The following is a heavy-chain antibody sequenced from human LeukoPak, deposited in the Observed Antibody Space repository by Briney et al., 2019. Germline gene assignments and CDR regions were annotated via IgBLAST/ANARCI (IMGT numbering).Heavy chain of an antibody. CDR2: ISGSGGST. CDR1: GFTFSSYA. CDR3: AKSGGYHPESFYS. J-gene: IGHJ3*02. V-gene: IGHV3-23*01. Sequence: GGSLRLSCAASGFTFSSYAMSWVRPAPGKGLEWVSAISGSGGSTYYADSVKGRFTIFRDNSKNTLYLQMNSLRAEDTAVDYRAKSGGYHPESFYSWGQGTMVTVSS. D-gene: IGHD5-12*01.